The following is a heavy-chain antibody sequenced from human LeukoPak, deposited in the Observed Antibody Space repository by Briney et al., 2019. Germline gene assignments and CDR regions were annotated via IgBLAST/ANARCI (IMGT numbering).Heavy chain of an antibody. V-gene: IGHV4-59*01. J-gene: IGHJ4*02. CDR3: ARGGGYSGYDNYFDY. D-gene: IGHD5-12*01. CDR2: SYYNGRT. CDR1: GDSISTYH. Sequence: SETLSLTCTVSGDSISTYHWSWIRQPPGKGLEWISYSYYNGRTSYNPSLKSRGIISVDASKNQFPLRLTSVTTADTAVYFCARGGGYSGYDNYFDYWGQGALVTVSS.